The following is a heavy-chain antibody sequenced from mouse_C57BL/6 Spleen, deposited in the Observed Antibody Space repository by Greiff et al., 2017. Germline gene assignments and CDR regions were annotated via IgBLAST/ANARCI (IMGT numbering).Heavy chain of an antibody. D-gene: IGHD4-1*01. V-gene: IGHV5-9*01. CDR2: ISGGGGNT. Sequence: EVKLMESGGGLVKPGGSLKLSCAASGFTFSSYTMSWVRQTPEKRLEWVATISGGGGNTYYPDSVKGRFTISRDNAKNTLYLQMSSLRSEDTALYYCARHKDPLTGHFDYWGQGTTRTVSS. CDR3: ARHKDPLTGHFDY. J-gene: IGHJ2*01. CDR1: GFTFSSYT.